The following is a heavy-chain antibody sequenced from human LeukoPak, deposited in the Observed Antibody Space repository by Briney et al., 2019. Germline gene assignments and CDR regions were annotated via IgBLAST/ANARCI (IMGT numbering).Heavy chain of an antibody. D-gene: IGHD1-14*01. V-gene: IGHV1-18*01. CDR1: GYTFTSYG. CDR3: ARDPVYNDYYYYYMDV. J-gene: IGHJ6*03. CDR2: ISAYNGNT. Sequence: ASVKVSCKASGYTFTSYGISWVRQAPGQGLEWMGWISAYNGNTNYAQRLQGRVTMTTDTSTSTAYMELSSLRSEDTAVYYCARDPVYNDYYYYYMDVWGKGTTVTVSS.